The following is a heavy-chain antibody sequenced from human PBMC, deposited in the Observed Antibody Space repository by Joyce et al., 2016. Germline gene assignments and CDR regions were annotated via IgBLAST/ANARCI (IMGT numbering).Heavy chain of an antibody. Sequence: QVQLVQSGGGVVQPGKSLRRSCEVSGFNFSAYAMHWVRQAPGKGVEWGGGSSYGGRIKYYTDPVKGRFTVSRDNSKNTVYLQMNSLGPDDTAVYYCARDSQRGPYSIRSDNWGQGTLVTVSS. CDR2: SSYGGRIK. CDR3: ARDSQRGPYSIRSDN. V-gene: IGHV3-30*04. D-gene: IGHD2-8*01. J-gene: IGHJ4*02. CDR1: GFNFSAYA.